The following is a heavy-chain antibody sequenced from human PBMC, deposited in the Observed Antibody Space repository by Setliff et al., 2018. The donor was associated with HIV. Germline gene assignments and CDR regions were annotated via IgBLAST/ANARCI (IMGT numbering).Heavy chain of an antibody. Sequence: GGSLRLSCAASGFSFRTYEMNWVRQAPGKGLEWISYISNSGDTKYYADSVKGRFTISRENAKNSLYLQMNSLRAEDTAVYYCARDIVLTGHDAFDIWGQGTMVTVSS. D-gene: IGHD3-9*01. J-gene: IGHJ3*02. CDR1: GFSFRTYE. V-gene: IGHV3-48*03. CDR3: ARDIVLTGHDAFDI. CDR2: ISNSGDTK.